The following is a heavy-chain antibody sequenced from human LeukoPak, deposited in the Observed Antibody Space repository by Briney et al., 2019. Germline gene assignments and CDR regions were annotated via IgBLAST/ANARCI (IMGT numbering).Heavy chain of an antibody. J-gene: IGHJ4*02. CDR2: IKQDGSEK. V-gene: IGHV3-7*01. D-gene: IGHD3-22*01. CDR1: GFTFRNFW. CDR3: ARRQGSYFDTSGYFYG. Sequence: GGSLRLSCAASGFTFRNFWMNWARQAPGKGLEWVANIKQDGSEKYYVDSVKGRFTISRDNAKNSLYLQMNSLRAEDSAVYYCARRQGSYFDTSGYFYGWGQGTLVTVSS.